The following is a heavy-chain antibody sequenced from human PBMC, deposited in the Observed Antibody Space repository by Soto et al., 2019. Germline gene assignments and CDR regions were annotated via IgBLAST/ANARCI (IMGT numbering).Heavy chain of an antibody. CDR3: ASHGGNWNYGYYYYYGMDV. D-gene: IGHD1-7*01. CDR2: IDYSGST. J-gene: IGHJ6*02. Sequence: PSETLSRTCTVSGGSISSSSYYWGWILQPPGKGLEWIGSIDYSGSTYYNPSLKSRVTISVDTSKNQFSLKLSSVTAADTAVYYCASHGGNWNYGYYYYYGMDVWGQGTTVTAP. V-gene: IGHV4-39*01. CDR1: GGSISSSSYY.